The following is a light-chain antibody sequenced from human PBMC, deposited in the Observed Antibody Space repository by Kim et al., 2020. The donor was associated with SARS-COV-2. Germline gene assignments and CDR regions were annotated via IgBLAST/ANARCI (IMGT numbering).Light chain of an antibody. J-gene: IGLJ2*01. CDR3: SSYTSSTTLV. CDR2: DVS. Sequence: GHAITISCTGTSSDVGTYNSVSWYQQHPGNAPKIMIYDVSNRPSGVSNRFSGSKSGNTASLTISGLQAEDEADYYCSSYTSSTTLVFGGGTQLTVL. CDR1: SSDVGTYNS. V-gene: IGLV2-14*03.